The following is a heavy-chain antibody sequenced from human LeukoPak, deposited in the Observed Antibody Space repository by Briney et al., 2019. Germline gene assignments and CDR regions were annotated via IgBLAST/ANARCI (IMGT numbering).Heavy chain of an antibody. CDR3: ARGNPPGYCSGDSCFP. CDR2: ITGSISTI. CDR1: GFTFSSYD. D-gene: IGHD2-15*01. V-gene: IGHV3-48*01. J-gene: IGHJ5*02. Sequence: GGSLRLSCAASGFTFSSYDMNWVRQAPGKGLELVSYITGSISTIYYAVSVKGRFTISRDNSKNTLYLQMNSLRAEDTAVYYCARGNPPGYCSGDSCFPWGQGTLVTVSS.